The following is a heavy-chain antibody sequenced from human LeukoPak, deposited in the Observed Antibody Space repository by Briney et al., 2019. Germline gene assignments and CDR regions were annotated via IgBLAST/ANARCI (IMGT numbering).Heavy chain of an antibody. CDR1: GFPFSNHE. J-gene: IGHJ6*02. D-gene: IGHD3-10*01. CDR3: ARVSASGMDV. CDR2: IYSGGST. Sequence: PGGSLRLSCAASGFPFSNHEMNWVRQAPGKGLEWVSVIYSGGSTYYADSVKGRFTISRHNSKNTLYLQMNSLRAEDTAVYYCARVSASGMDVWGQGTTVTVSS. V-gene: IGHV3-53*04.